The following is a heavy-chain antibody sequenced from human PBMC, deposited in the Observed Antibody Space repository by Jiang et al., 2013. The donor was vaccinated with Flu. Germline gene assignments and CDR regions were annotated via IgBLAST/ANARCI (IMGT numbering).Heavy chain of an antibody. V-gene: IGHV4-59*09. CDR3: ARGVTAIDY. D-gene: IGHD2-21*02. J-gene: IGHJ4*02. Sequence: RVTISVDTSKNQFSLKLSSVTAADTAVYYCARGVTAIDYWGQGTLVTVSS.